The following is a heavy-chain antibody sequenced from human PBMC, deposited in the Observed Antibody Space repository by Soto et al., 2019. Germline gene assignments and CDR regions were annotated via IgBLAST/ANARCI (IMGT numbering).Heavy chain of an antibody. V-gene: IGHV1-18*01. D-gene: IGHD3-9*01. J-gene: IGHJ5*02. CDR3: ARDGAVYYDILSIPGP. Sequence: ASVKVSCKASGYTFTSYGISWLRQAPGQGLEWMGWISAYNGNTNYAQKLQGRVTMTTDTSTSTAYMELRSLRSDDTAVYYCARDGAVYYDILSIPGPWGQGTLVTVSS. CDR1: GYTFTSYG. CDR2: ISAYNGNT.